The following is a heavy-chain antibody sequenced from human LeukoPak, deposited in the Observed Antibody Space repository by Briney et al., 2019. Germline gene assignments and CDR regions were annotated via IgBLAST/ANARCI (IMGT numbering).Heavy chain of an antibody. CDR3: ARDSGEYYFDY. Sequence: GGSLRLSRAASGFTFSSYSMNWVRQAPGKGLEWVSYISSSSSTIYYADSVKGRFTISRDNAKNSLYLQMNSLRAEDTAVYYCARDSGEYYFDYWGQGTLVTVSS. J-gene: IGHJ4*02. CDR2: ISSSSSTI. D-gene: IGHD1-26*01. CDR1: GFTFSSYS. V-gene: IGHV3-48*01.